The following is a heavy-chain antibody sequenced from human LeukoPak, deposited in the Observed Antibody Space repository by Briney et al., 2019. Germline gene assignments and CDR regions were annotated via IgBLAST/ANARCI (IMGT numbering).Heavy chain of an antibody. CDR1: GFTFSSFW. CDR2: INSDGSST. Sequence: GGSLRLSCAASGFTFSSFWMHWVRQGPGKGLVWVSRINSDGSSTNYGDSVKGRFTISRDNAKNTLYLEMNRLTAEDTAVYYCALPHSEISADRNRFDYWGQGTPVTVSS. V-gene: IGHV3-74*01. J-gene: IGHJ4*02. D-gene: IGHD1-14*01. CDR3: ALPHSEISADRNRFDY.